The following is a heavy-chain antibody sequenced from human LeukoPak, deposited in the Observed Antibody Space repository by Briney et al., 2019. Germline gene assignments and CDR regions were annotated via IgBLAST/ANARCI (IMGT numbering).Heavy chain of an antibody. D-gene: IGHD3-22*01. V-gene: IGHV3-23*01. CDR2: ISDTGGRT. Sequence: GGSLRLSCAVSGITLSNYGMTWVRQAPGKGLEWVAGISDTGGRTNYADSVKGRFTISRDNPKNTLYLQMTSLRAEDTAVYFCAKRGVVIRVILVGFHKEAYYFDSWGQGALVTVSS. CDR1: GITLSNYG. J-gene: IGHJ4*02. CDR3: AKRGVVIRVILVGFHKEAYYFDS.